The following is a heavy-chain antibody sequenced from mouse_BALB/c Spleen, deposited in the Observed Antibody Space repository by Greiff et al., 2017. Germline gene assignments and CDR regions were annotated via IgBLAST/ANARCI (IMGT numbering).Heavy chain of an antibody. Sequence: VQLQQSGAELVKPGASVKLSCTASGFNIKDTYMHWVKQRPEQGLEWIGWIDPENGNTIYDPKFQGKASITADTSSNTAYLQLSSLTSEDTAVYYCARWPPFAYWGQGTLVTVSA. CDR3: ARWPPFAY. V-gene: IGHV14-3*02. CDR1: GFNIKDTY. J-gene: IGHJ3*01. CDR2: IDPENGNT.